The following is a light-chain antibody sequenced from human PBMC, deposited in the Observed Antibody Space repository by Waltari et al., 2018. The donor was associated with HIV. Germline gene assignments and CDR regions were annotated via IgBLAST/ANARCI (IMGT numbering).Light chain of an antibody. Sequence: EIVMLQSPATLSVSPGERATLSCRASQSVSSKLALYQQKPGQAPRLLIYGASTRSTGIPGRFSGSESGTEFILTISSLQSEDCAVYYCQQYYKWPLTFGQGTRLEIK. J-gene: IGKJ5*01. CDR3: QQYYKWPLT. CDR1: QSVSSK. CDR2: GAS. V-gene: IGKV3D-15*01.